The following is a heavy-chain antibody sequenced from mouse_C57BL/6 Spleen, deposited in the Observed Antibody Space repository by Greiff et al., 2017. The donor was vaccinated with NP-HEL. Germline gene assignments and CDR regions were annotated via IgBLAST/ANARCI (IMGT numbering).Heavy chain of an antibody. Sequence: QVHVKQSGAELVKPGASVKISCKASGYAFSSYWMNWVKQRPGKGLEWIGQIYPGDGDTNYNGKFKGKATLTADKSSSTAYMQLSSLTSEDSAVYFCARGGGYYYAMDYWGQGTSVTVSS. CDR3: ARGGGYYYAMDY. CDR2: IYPGDGDT. V-gene: IGHV1-80*01. CDR1: GYAFSSYW. J-gene: IGHJ4*01.